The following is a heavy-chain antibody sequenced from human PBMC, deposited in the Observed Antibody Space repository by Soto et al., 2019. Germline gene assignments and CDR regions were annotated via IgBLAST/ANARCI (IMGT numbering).Heavy chain of an antibody. CDR3: AILSN. CDR2: IYSDGTT. J-gene: IGHJ4*02. V-gene: IGHV3-53*01. Sequence: GGSLRLSCAASGFTVSSNYMNWVRQAPGKGLEWLPIIYSDGTTYYADSVKGRFTISRDNFKNTLYLQMNNLRAEDTAVYYCAILSNWGQGTLVTGSS. D-gene: IGHD6-6*01. CDR1: GFTVSSNY.